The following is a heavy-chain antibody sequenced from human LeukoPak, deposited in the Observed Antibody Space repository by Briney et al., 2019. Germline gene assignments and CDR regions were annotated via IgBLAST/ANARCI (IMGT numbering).Heavy chain of an antibody. V-gene: IGHV3-33*01. Sequence: GRSLRLSCAASGFTFSSYAMHWVRQAPGKGLEWVALIWYDGNKKYFEDSVKGRFTISRDNSKNTLYLQMNSLRAEDTAVYYCARDRGYDPHYYFDCWGQGTLVTVSS. J-gene: IGHJ4*02. CDR2: IWYDGNKK. D-gene: IGHD5-12*01. CDR3: ARDRGYDPHYYFDC. CDR1: GFTFSSYA.